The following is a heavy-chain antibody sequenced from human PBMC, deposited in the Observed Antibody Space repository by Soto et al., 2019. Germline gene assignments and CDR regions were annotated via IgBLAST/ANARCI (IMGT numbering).Heavy chain of an antibody. Sequence: QVQLQESGPGLVKPSETLSLTCTVSGGSISDYYWSWTRQPAGKGLEWIGRIFASGSTNYNPSLKSRVTMSVATSKNQFSLRLSSVTAADTAVYYCARDGGRLMINPMDVWGQGTTVTVSS. CDR3: ARDGGRLMINPMDV. CDR1: GGSISDYY. CDR2: IFASGST. J-gene: IGHJ6*02. D-gene: IGHD3-16*01. V-gene: IGHV4-4*07.